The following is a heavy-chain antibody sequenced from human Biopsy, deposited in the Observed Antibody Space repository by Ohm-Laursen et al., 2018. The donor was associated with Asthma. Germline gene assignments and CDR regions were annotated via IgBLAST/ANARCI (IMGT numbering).Heavy chain of an antibody. CDR1: GFTFGDYW. CDR2: IKHDGSEN. V-gene: IGHV3-7*01. J-gene: IGHJ6*02. Sequence: SLRLSCSASGFTFGDYWMSWVRQVPGRGLEWVANIKHDGSENNHVDSLKGRFTISRDNAKNSLYLQMNSLRAEDTAVYYCAGASVVKHYYYYGMDVWGPGTTVTVFS. CDR3: AGASVVKHYYYYGMDV.